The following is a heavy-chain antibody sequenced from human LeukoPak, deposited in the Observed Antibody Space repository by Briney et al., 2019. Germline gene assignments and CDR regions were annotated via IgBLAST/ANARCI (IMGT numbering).Heavy chain of an antibody. Sequence: SQTLSLTCTVSGGSISSGDYYWSRIRQPPGKGLEWIAYMYYSGSTYYNPSLKSRVTMTADTSKNQLSLKLSSVTAADTAVYYCARPYYYDSRIDPWGQGILVTVSS. CDR3: ARPYYYDSRIDP. J-gene: IGHJ5*02. D-gene: IGHD3-22*01. CDR1: GGSISSGDYY. CDR2: MYYSGST. V-gene: IGHV4-30-4*01.